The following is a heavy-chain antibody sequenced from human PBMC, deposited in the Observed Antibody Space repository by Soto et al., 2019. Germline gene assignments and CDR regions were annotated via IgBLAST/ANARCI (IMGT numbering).Heavy chain of an antibody. CDR2: IYYSGTT. J-gene: IGHJ4*02. Sequence: SETLALTCTVSGGSISTTSYFWGWIRQPPGKGLDWIGSIYYSGTTYYNPSLKSRATISVDTSKNEFSLKLSSVTAADTAVYYCARQGGVWTTVPQRVNFDYWGQGALVTVSS. CDR3: ARQGGVWTTVPQRVNFDY. D-gene: IGHD3-16*01. CDR1: GGSISTTSYF. V-gene: IGHV4-39*01.